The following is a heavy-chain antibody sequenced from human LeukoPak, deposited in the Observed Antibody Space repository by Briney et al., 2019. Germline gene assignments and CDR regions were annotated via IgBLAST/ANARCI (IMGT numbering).Heavy chain of an antibody. Sequence: GGSLRLSCAASGFTFSSYSMNWVRQAPGKGLEWVSVFYSGGSTYYAESVKGRFTISRHNSNNTLYLQMNSLRTEDTAVYYCAKLGEGAFDIWGQGTMVTVSS. J-gene: IGHJ3*02. CDR2: FYSGGST. V-gene: IGHV3-53*04. D-gene: IGHD3-16*01. CDR3: AKLGEGAFDI. CDR1: GFTFSSYS.